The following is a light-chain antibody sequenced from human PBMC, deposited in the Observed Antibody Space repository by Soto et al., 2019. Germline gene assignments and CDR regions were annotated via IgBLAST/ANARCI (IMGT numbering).Light chain of an antibody. CDR1: SSNIGAGYD. CDR2: GNS. J-gene: IGLJ2*01. V-gene: IGLV1-40*01. Sequence: QSVLTQPPSVSGAPGQRVTISCTGSSSNIGAGYDVHWYQQLPGTAPKIIIYGNSHRPSGVPDRFSGSKSVTSASLAITGFQAEDEADYYCQSYDRSLSVVFGGGTKLTVL. CDR3: QSYDRSLSVV.